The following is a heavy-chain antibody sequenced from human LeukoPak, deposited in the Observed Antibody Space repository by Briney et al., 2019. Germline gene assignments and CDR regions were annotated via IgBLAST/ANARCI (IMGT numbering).Heavy chain of an antibody. CDR3: ARDRPGDYGDYADHFDY. V-gene: IGHV3-23*01. CDR1: GFTFSSYS. D-gene: IGHD4-17*01. CDR2: ISGSGDNT. J-gene: IGHJ4*02. Sequence: GGSLRLSCAASGFTFSSYSMTWVRQAPGKGLEWLSTISGSGDNTYYADSMKGRFTISRDNPNNSLFLQLNSLSAEDTAVYYCARDRPGDYGDYADHFDYWGQGTLVTVSS.